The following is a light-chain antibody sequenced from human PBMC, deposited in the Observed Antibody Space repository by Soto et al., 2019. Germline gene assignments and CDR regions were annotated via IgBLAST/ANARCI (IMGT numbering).Light chain of an antibody. J-gene: IGKJ1*01. CDR2: DAS. CDR1: QSVNSK. Sequence: ETVMTQSPATPSVSPGERATLSCRASQSVNSKLAWYQQKPGHAPRLLIYDASTRATGIPARFSGSGSGTEFTLTISSLQSEDFAVYLCQQRNNWPQTFGQGTKVDIK. V-gene: IGKV3-15*01. CDR3: QQRNNWPQT.